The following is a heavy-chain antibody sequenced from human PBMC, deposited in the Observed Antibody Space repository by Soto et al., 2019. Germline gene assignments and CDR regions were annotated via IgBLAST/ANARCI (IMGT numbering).Heavy chain of an antibody. Sequence: SQTLSLTCAISWVSVSTNSATLNWIRQSPSGGLEWLGRTYYRSKWYRIPINPDTSKNQVSLQLNSVTPEDPAVDYCAKLIGNSWLDYWGQGTLVTVSS. CDR2: TYYRSKWY. V-gene: IGHV6-1*01. CDR1: WVSVSTNSAT. CDR3: AKLIGNSWLDY. J-gene: IGHJ4*02. D-gene: IGHD6-13*01.